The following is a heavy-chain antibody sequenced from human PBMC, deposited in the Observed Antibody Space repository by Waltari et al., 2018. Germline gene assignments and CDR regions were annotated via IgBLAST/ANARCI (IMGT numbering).Heavy chain of an antibody. CDR2: ISYDGSDK. D-gene: IGHD3-9*01. CDR1: GFIFSSPA. V-gene: IGHV3-30*04. J-gene: IGHJ3*01. Sequence: HVQLVESGGGVVQPGRSLRVACAASGFIFSSPAMHWVRQAPGKGLEWVAVISYDGSDKYYADSVKGRFSISRDNSRNTLYLQMNSLRAEDTAVYYCARLFVDLFTGAHGAFDVWGQGTMVTVSS. CDR3: ARLFVDLFTGAHGAFDV.